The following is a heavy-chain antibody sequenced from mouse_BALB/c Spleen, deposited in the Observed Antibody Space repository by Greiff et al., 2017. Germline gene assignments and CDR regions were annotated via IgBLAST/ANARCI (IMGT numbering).Heavy chain of an antibody. Sequence: VQLQQSGAELVRPGALVKLSCKASGFNIKDYYMHWVKQRPEQGLEWIGWIDPENGNTIYDPKFQGKASITADTSSNTAYLQLSILTSEDTAVYYCASPYAMDYWGQGTSVTVSS. CDR2: IDPENGNT. CDR1: GFNIKDYY. V-gene: IGHV14-1*02. J-gene: IGHJ4*01. CDR3: ASPYAMDY.